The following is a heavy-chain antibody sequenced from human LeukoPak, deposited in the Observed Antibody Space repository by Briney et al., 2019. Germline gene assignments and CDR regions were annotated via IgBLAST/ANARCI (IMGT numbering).Heavy chain of an antibody. D-gene: IGHD4-11*01. CDR1: GFTFSSYS. CDR3: ARTQSGDAFDI. V-gene: IGHV3-48*01. J-gene: IGHJ3*02. CDR2: ISSSSSTI. Sequence: GGSLRLSCAASGFTFSSYSMNWVRQAPGKGLKWVSYISSSSSTIYYADSVKGRFTISRDNAKNSLYLQMNSLRAEDTAVYYCARTQSGDAFDIWGQGTMVTVSS.